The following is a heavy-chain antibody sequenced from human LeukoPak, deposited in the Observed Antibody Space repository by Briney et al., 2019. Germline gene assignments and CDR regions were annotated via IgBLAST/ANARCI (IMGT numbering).Heavy chain of an antibody. Sequence: GGSLRLSCVASGFTFTEYWMSWVRQAPGKGLEWLANIKTDGSEKYYVDSVKGRFTISRGNSKNTLYLQMNSLRAEDTAVYYCARDPSRGLYYFDHWGQGTLVTVSS. V-gene: IGHV3-7*05. J-gene: IGHJ4*02. CDR1: GFTFTEYW. CDR2: IKTDGSEK. D-gene: IGHD3/OR15-3a*01. CDR3: ARDPSRGLYYFDH.